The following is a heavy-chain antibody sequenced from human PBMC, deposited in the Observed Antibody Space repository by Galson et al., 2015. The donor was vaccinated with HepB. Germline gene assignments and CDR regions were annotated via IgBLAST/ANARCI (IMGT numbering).Heavy chain of an antibody. D-gene: IGHD3-9*01. CDR1: GFTFSNAW. V-gene: IGHV3-15*01. J-gene: IGHJ3*02. Sequence: SLRLSCAASGFTFSNAWMSWVRQAPGKGLEWVGRIKSKTDGGTTDYAAPVKGRFTISRDDSKNTLYLQMNSLKTEDTAVYYCTTDTTEYDILTGYLKRVVIWGQGTMVTVSS. CDR3: TTDTTEYDILTGYLKRVVI. CDR2: IKSKTDGGTT.